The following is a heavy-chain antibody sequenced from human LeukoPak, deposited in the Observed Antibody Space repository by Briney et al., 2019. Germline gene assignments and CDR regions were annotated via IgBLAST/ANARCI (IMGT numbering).Heavy chain of an antibody. CDR1: GGSISSYY. Sequence: SETLSLTCTVSGGSISSYYWSWIRQPPGKGLEWIGYIYYSGSTNYNPSLKSRVTISVDTSKNQFSLKLSSVTAADTAVYYCARVRVLPLVDYWGQGTLVTVSS. CDR3: ARVRVLPLVDY. J-gene: IGHJ4*02. V-gene: IGHV4-59*01. CDR2: IYYSGST. D-gene: IGHD2/OR15-2a*01.